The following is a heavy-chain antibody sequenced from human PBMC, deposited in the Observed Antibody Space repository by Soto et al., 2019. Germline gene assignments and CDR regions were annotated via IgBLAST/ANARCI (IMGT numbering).Heavy chain of an antibody. J-gene: IGHJ6*02. CDR2: ISYGGIDK. CDR3: AKGSYGGKYGMHV. V-gene: IGHV3-30*18. D-gene: IGHD4-17*01. Sequence: AGGSLRLSCAASGFTFSSYGMHWVRQAPGKGLEWVAVISYGGIDKYYGSSVKCRFTTSRDSSKNTLYLQMDSLSSEDTAVYYCAKGSYGGKYGMHVWGQGTTVTVSS. CDR1: GFTFSSYG.